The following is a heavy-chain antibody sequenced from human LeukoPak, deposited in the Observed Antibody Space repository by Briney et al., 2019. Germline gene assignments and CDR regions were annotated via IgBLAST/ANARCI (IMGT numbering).Heavy chain of an antibody. J-gene: IGHJ4*02. CDR2: FSESGGNT. CDR1: GFTFSNYA. V-gene: IGHV3-23*01. Sequence: GGSLRLSCAASGFTFSNYALSWVRQAPGKGLEWVSTFSESGGNTYYADSVKGRFTISRDNSKNTLYLQMNSLRAEDTAVYYCAKQGRNDFVDSWGQGTLVTVSS. CDR3: AKQGRNDFVDS. D-gene: IGHD3-3*01.